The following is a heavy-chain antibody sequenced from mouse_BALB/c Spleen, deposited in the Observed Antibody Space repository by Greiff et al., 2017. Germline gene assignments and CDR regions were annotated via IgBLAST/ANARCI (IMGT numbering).Heavy chain of an antibody. Sequence: EVKLMESGGGLVQPGGSRKLSCAASGFTFSSFGMHWVRQAPEKGLEWVAYISSGSSTIYYADTVKGRFTISRDNPKNTLFLQMTSLRSEDTAMYYCARSLTTVRDYAMDYWGQGTSVTVSS. CDR2: ISSGSSTI. J-gene: IGHJ4*01. V-gene: IGHV5-17*02. D-gene: IGHD1-1*01. CDR3: ARSLTTVRDYAMDY. CDR1: GFTFSSFG.